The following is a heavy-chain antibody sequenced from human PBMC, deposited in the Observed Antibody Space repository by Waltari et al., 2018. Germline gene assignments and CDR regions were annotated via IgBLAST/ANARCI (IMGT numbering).Heavy chain of an antibody. Sequence: EVQLVESGGGLVKPGGSLRLSCAASGFTFSRYSMNWVRQAPGKGLGWVSSSRSSGTYIYYADSLKGRFTISRDNAKNSLYLQMNSLRAEDTAVYYCAREDSSSWHKTVDYWGQGTLVTVSS. CDR1: GFTFSRYS. V-gene: IGHV3-21*01. CDR2: SRSSGTYI. J-gene: IGHJ4*02. D-gene: IGHD6-13*01. CDR3: AREDSSSWHKTVDY.